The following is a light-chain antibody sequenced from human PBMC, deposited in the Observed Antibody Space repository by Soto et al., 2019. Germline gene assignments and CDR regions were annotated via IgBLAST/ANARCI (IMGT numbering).Light chain of an antibody. CDR1: TSFVGTYNF. J-gene: IGLJ1*01. V-gene: IGLV2-14*02. CDR3: SSYRSSDTLEV. Sequence: QSVLTQPASVSGSAGQSITISCTGTTSFVGTYNFVSWYQQHPGKAPQVLIYEGAKRPSGVSSRFSGSKSGNTASLTISGVQPDDEADYYCSSYRSSDTLEVFGTGTKVTVL. CDR2: EGA.